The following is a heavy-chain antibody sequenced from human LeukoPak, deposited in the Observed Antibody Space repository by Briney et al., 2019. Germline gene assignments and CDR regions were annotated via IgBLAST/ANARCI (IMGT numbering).Heavy chain of an antibody. Sequence: GGSLRLSCAASGFTFSSYSMNWVRQAPGKGLEWVSYISSSTGTIYYADSMKGRFTISRDNAKNSLYLQMNSLRAEDTAVYYCARGSSSWSYYFDYWGQGTLVTVSS. CDR2: ISSSTGTI. D-gene: IGHD6-13*01. J-gene: IGHJ4*02. CDR1: GFTFSSYS. V-gene: IGHV3-48*01. CDR3: ARGSSSWSYYFDY.